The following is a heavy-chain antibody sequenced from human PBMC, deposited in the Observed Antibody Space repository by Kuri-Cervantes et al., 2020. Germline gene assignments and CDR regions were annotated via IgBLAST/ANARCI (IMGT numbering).Heavy chain of an antibody. CDR2: IYYSGST. Sequence: SETLSLTCTVSGGSISSGGYYWSWIRQHPGKGLEWIGYIYYSGSTYYNPSLKSRVTISVDTSKNQFSLKLSSVTAADTAVYYCARGELNSRRAFDIWGQGTMVTVSS. CDR3: ARGELNSRRAFDI. J-gene: IGHJ3*02. V-gene: IGHV4-31*03. CDR1: GGSISSGGYY. D-gene: IGHD1-7*01.